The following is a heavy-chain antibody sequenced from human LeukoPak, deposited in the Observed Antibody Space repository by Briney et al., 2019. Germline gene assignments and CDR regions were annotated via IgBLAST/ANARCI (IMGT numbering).Heavy chain of an antibody. CDR3: AGSISMIRGPTWYTDV. CDR1: RGAISGNY. Sequence: SETLSLTCSVSRGAISGNYWGWIRQPAGSGLEWIGRIYTSGNTNYNPSLKSRVTMSVDTSKNQFSLKLSSVTAADTAVYYCAGSISMIRGPTWYTDVWGKGTTVTVSS. D-gene: IGHD3-10*01. J-gene: IGHJ6*03. V-gene: IGHV4-4*07. CDR2: IYTSGNT.